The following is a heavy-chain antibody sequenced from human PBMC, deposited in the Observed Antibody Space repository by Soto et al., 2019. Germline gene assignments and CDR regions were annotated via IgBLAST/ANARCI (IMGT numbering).Heavy chain of an antibody. CDR3: ARRAETNGWNGFGSDKYYFDF. D-gene: IGHD1-1*01. Sequence: QVQLVQSGAEVRKPGASVKVSCEASGYTFPSYDIYWVRQATGQGLEWMGWMHPNTGNSGYAQKFQGRVTMTSDTSISTGHMELSSLRSDDTAVYYCARRAETNGWNGFGSDKYYFDFWGQGTLVTVSS. CDR2: MHPNTGNS. J-gene: IGHJ4*02. V-gene: IGHV1-8*01. CDR1: GYTFPSYD.